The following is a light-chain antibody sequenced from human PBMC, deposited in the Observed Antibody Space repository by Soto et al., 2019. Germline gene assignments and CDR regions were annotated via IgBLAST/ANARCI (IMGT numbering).Light chain of an antibody. CDR3: PQADDSPTWT. CDR1: QSVSSSS. Sequence: EIVLTQSPGTLSLSPGERATLSCRASQSVSSSSLAWYQQKPGQAPRLLIYATSSWSTGIPDRFSGSGSGTAFPLTISSLEPEDFAVYYCPQADDSPTWTFGQATNVEIK. CDR2: ATS. V-gene: IGKV3-20*01. J-gene: IGKJ1*01.